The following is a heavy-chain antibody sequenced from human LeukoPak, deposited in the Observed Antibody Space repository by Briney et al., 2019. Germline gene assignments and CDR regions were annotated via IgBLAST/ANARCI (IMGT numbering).Heavy chain of an antibody. CDR3: ARLLYYYDSSGYYYAPKAFDI. Sequence: GESLKISCKGSGYSFTSYWIAWVRQMPGKGLEWMGIIYPDDSDTKYSPSFQGQVTISADKSISTAYLQWSSLKASDTAMYYCARLLYYYDSSGYYYAPKAFDIWGQGTMVTVSS. J-gene: IGHJ3*02. V-gene: IGHV5-51*01. D-gene: IGHD3-22*01. CDR2: IYPDDSDT. CDR1: GYSFTSYW.